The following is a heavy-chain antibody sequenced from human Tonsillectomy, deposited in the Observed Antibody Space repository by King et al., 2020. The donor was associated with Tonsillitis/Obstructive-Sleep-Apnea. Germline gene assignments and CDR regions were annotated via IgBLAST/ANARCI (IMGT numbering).Heavy chain of an antibody. CDR3: AHPQGHPEYFDY. J-gene: IGHJ4*02. CDR1: GFSLSTSGVG. Sequence: QVTLKESGPTLVKPAQTLTLTCTFSGFSLSTSGVGVGWIRQPPGKALEWLALIYWDDDKRYSPSLKSRLTITKETSKNQVVLTMTNMDPVDTATYYCAHPQGHPEYFDYWGQGTLVTVSS. D-gene: IGHD1-14*01. V-gene: IGHV2-5*02. CDR2: IYWDDDK.